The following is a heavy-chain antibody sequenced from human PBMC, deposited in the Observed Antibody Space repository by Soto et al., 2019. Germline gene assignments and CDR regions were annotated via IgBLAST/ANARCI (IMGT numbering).Heavy chain of an antibody. D-gene: IGHD6-19*01. V-gene: IGHV4-34*01. CDR2: INHSGST. Sequence: SETLSLTCAVFGGSFSGYYWSWIRQPPGKGLEWIGEINHSGSTNYNPSLKSRVTIPVDTSKNQFSLKLSSVTAADTAVYYCARGSGWWLYWGQGTLVTVPS. J-gene: IGHJ4*02. CDR1: GGSFSGYY. CDR3: ARGSGWWLY.